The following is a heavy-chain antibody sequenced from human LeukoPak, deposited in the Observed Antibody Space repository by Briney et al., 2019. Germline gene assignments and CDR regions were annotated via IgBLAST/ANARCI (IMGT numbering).Heavy chain of an antibody. Sequence: GRSLRLSCAASGFTFSSYAMHWVRQAPGKGLGWVAVISYDGSNKYYADSVKGRFTISRDNSKNTLYLQMNSLRAEDTAVYYCARKMNGYSSSRSYFDYWGQGTLVTVSS. J-gene: IGHJ4*02. CDR3: ARKMNGYSSSRSYFDY. CDR2: ISYDGSNK. CDR1: GFTFSSYA. D-gene: IGHD6-13*01. V-gene: IGHV3-30-3*01.